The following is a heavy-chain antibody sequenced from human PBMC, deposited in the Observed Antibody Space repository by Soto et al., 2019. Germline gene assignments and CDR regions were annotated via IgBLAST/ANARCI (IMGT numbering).Heavy chain of an antibody. D-gene: IGHD2-2*01. CDR1: GFTFSSYS. CDR2: ISSSSSYI. Sequence: GGSLRLSCAASGFTFSSYSMNWVRQAPGKGLEWVSSISSSSSYIYYADSVKGRFTISRDNAKNSLYLQMNSLRAEDTSVYYCARDSRYCSSTICYFDYWGQGTLVTVSS. J-gene: IGHJ4*02. V-gene: IGHV3-21*01. CDR3: ARDSRYCSSTICYFDY.